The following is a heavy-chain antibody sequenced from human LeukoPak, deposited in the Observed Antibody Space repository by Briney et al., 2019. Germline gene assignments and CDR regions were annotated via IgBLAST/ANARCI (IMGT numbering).Heavy chain of an antibody. CDR3: ARDCGPASSGYDIPRVVN. CDR1: GFTFSSYA. J-gene: IGHJ4*02. D-gene: IGHD3-22*01. V-gene: IGHV3-30*04. Sequence: PGGSLRLSCAASGFTFSSYAMHWVRQAPGKGLEWVAVISYDGSNKYYADSVKGRLTISRDNSKNTLYLLMNSLRAEDTAVYYCARDCGPASSGYDIPRVVNWGQGTLVTVSS. CDR2: ISYDGSNK.